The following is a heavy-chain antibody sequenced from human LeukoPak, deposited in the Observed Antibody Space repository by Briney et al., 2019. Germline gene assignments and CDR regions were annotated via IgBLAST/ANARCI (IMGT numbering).Heavy chain of an antibody. Sequence: PSETLSLTCAVSGYSISSGYYWGWIRQPPGKGLEWIGSIYHSGSTYYNPSLKSRVTISVDTSKNQFSLKLSSVTAADTAVYYCARGGYDFWSGYSIGAFDIWGQGTMVTVSS. V-gene: IGHV4-38-2*01. J-gene: IGHJ3*02. D-gene: IGHD3-3*01. CDR2: IYHSGST. CDR1: GYSISSGYY. CDR3: ARGGYDFWSGYSIGAFDI.